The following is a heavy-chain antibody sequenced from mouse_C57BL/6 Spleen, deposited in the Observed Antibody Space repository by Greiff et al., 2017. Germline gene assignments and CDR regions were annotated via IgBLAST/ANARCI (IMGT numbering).Heavy chain of an antibody. CDR2: ISSGGDYI. CDR3: TRWYGNQGNFDY. Sequence: DVQLVESGEGLVKPGGSLKLSCAASGFTFSSYAMSWVRQTPEKRLEWVAYISSGGDYIYYADTVKGRFTISRDNARNTLYLQMSSLKSEDTAMYYCTRWYGNQGNFDYWGQGTTLTVSS. V-gene: IGHV5-9-1*02. D-gene: IGHD2-10*02. J-gene: IGHJ2*01. CDR1: GFTFSSYA.